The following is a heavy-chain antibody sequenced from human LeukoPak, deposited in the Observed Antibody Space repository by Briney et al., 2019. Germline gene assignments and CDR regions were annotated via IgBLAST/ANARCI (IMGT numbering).Heavy chain of an antibody. CDR2: ISAYNGNT. D-gene: IGHD3-3*01. V-gene: IGHV1-18*01. J-gene: IGHJ4*02. CDR1: GYTFTSYG. Sequence: ASVKVSCKASGYTFTSYGISWVRQAPGQGLEWMGWISAYNGNTNYAQKLQGRVTMTTDTSTSTAYLELRSLRSDDTAVYYCASIRFLEWLTLYFDYWGQGTLVTVSS. CDR3: ASIRFLEWLTLYFDY.